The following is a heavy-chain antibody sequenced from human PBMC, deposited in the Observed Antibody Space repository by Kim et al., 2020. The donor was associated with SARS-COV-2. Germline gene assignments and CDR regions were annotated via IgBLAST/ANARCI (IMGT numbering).Heavy chain of an antibody. V-gene: IGHV4-28*01. CDR2: IYYSGST. CDR1: GYSISSSNW. Sequence: SETLSLTCAVSGYSISSSNWWGWIRQPPGKGLEWIGYIYYSGSTYYNPSLKSRVTMSVDTSKNQFSLKLSSVTAVDTAVYYCALAVAGPYNWFDPWGQGTLVTVSS. D-gene: IGHD6-19*01. CDR3: ALAVAGPYNWFDP. J-gene: IGHJ5*02.